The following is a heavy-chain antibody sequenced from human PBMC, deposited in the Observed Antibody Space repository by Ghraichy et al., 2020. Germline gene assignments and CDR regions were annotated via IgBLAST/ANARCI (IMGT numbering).Heavy chain of an antibody. D-gene: IGHD3-10*01. V-gene: IGHV5-51*01. CDR2: IYPGDSDT. J-gene: IGHJ3*02. Sequence: GESLNISCKGSGYSFTSYWIGWVRQMPGKGLEWMGIIYPGDSDTRYSPSFQGQVTISADKSISTAYLQWSSLKASDTAMYYCARQYYYGSGSYYAFDIWGQGTMVTLSS. CDR3: ARQYYYGSGSYYAFDI. CDR1: GYSFTSYW.